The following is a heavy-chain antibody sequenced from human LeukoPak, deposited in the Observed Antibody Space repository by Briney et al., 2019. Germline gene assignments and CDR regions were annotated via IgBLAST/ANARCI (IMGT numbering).Heavy chain of an antibody. CDR3: ARDRAEAGTKEDAFDI. D-gene: IGHD6-13*01. Sequence: ASVKVSCKASGYIFTKYYMHWVRQAPGQGLDWMGRINPSAGSTMYAQRFQGRLTLTRDTSTRTVYMYLSSLRSEDTALYYCARDRAEAGTKEDAFDIWGQGTMVTVSS. CDR2: INPSAGST. CDR1: GYIFTKYY. J-gene: IGHJ3*02. V-gene: IGHV1-46*01.